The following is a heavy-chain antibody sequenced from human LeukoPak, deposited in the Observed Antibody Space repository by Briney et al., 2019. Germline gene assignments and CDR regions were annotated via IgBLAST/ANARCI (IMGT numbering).Heavy chain of an antibody. J-gene: IGHJ4*02. CDR3: ATIVSDSSGWYHFDH. V-gene: IGHV3-66*01. Sequence: PGGSLRLSCAASGFTVSSKYMAWVRPAPGKGLEWVSFINSGGTTNYADSVKGRFTISRDYSKNTLNLQMNSLRDEDTAVDYCATIVSDSSGWYHFDHWGQGALVTVSS. CDR1: GFTVSSKY. D-gene: IGHD6-19*01. CDR2: INSGGTT.